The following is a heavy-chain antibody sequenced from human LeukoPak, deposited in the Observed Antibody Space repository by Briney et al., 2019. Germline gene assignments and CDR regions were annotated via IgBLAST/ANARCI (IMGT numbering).Heavy chain of an antibody. D-gene: IGHD5-18*01. Sequence: SGGSLRLSCAASGFTFSDYAMSRVLQAPGKGLEWVSGISGSGGSTFYADSVKGRFTISRDNSMNMFFLQMNSLRAEDTAVYYCANDLRGGYGHYVFDYWGQGTLVTVSS. J-gene: IGHJ4*02. CDR2: ISGSGGST. CDR3: ANDLRGGYGHYVFDY. CDR1: GFTFSDYA. V-gene: IGHV3-23*01.